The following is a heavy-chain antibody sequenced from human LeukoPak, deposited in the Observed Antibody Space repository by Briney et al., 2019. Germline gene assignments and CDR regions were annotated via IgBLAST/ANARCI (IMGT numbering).Heavy chain of an antibody. CDR2: IYYSGST. V-gene: IGHV4-30-4*01. CDR1: GGSISSGDYY. Sequence: SQTLSLTCTVSGGSISSGDYYWSWIRQPPGKGLEWIGYIYYSGSTYYNPSLKSRVTISVDRSKNQFSLKLSSVTAADTAVYYCARGGKYSSSSGGAFDIWGQGTMVTVSS. J-gene: IGHJ3*02. CDR3: ARGGKYSSSSGGAFDI. D-gene: IGHD6-6*01.